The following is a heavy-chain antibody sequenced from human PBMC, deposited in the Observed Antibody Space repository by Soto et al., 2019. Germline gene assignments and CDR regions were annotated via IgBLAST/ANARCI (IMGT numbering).Heavy chain of an antibody. CDR2: IIPIFGTA. Sequence: SVKVSCKASGGTFSSYAISWVRQAPGQGLEWMGGIIPIFGTANYAQKFQGRVTITADESTSTAYMELSSLRSENTAVYYCARSSGGNRALIFDYWGEGTLVTISS. CDR3: ARSSGGNRALIFDY. CDR1: GGTFSSYA. V-gene: IGHV1-69*13. D-gene: IGHD6-25*01. J-gene: IGHJ4*02.